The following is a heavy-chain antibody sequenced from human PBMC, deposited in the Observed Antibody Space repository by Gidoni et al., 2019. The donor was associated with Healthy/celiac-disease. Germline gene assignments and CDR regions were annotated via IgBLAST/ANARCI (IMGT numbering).Heavy chain of an antibody. CDR2: IYYSGST. V-gene: IGHV4-39*01. Sequence: QLQLQESGPGLVKPSETLSLTCTVSGGSISSSSYYWGWIRQPPGKGLEWIGSIYYSGSTYYNPSLKSRVTISVDTSKNQFSLKLSSVTAADTAVYYCARQIYDSSGNFDYWGQGTLVTVSS. J-gene: IGHJ4*02. CDR1: GGSISSSSYY. D-gene: IGHD3-22*01. CDR3: ARQIYDSSGNFDY.